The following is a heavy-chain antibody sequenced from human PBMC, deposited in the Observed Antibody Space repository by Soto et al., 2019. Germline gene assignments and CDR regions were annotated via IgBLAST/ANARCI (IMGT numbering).Heavy chain of an antibody. V-gene: IGHV4-30-2*01. CDR2: IYPRGST. J-gene: IGHJ5*02. Sequence: QLQLQESGSGLVKPSQTLSLTCAVSGGSISSGGYSWSWIRQPPGKGLEWIGYIYPRGSTYYNPHLRIRITISEARSKNQFALKLSSVTAADTAVYYCARDSTPGWFDPWGQGTLVTVSS. CDR1: GGSISSGGYS. CDR3: ARDSTPGWFDP.